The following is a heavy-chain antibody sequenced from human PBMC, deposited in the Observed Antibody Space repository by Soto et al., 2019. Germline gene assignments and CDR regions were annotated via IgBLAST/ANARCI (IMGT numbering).Heavy chain of an antibody. V-gene: IGHV4-39*01. CDR1: GGSVTNSSYY. J-gene: IGHJ4*02. CDR3: VSQRTTVLTQAYFDY. CDR2: VYYRGRS. Sequence: SETLSLTCTVSGGSVTNSSYYWGWIRQSPGRGLEWIGSVYYRGRSYSKSSVKSRVTISVDTSKNQFSLNFNSVTASDTALYSCVSQRTTVLTQAYFDYWGPGALVTVSS. D-gene: IGHD4-17*01.